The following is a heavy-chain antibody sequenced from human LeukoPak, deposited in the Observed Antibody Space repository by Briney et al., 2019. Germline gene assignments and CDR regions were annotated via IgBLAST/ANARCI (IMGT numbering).Heavy chain of an antibody. D-gene: IGHD3-22*01. CDR3: TTAYYYDSSGYYHDY. J-gene: IGHJ4*02. CDR2: ISYDRNTK. V-gene: IGHV3-30*03. CDR1: GFTFSSYG. Sequence: GGSLRLSCAASGFTFSSYGMHWVRQAPGKGLEWVAVISYDRNTKYYADSVKGRFTISRDNSKNTLYLQMNSLKTEDTAVYYCTTAYYYDSSGYYHDYWGQGTLVTVSS.